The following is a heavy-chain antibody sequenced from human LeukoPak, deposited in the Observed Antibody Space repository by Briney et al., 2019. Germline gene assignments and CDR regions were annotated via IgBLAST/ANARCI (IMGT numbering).Heavy chain of an antibody. CDR3: ASYYYGSGSYFNTPRHYYYMDV. V-gene: IGHV1-8*01. CDR2: MNPNSGNT. D-gene: IGHD3-10*01. CDR1: GYTFTSYD. J-gene: IGHJ6*03. Sequence: ASVKVSCKASGYTFTSYDINWVRQATGQGLEWMGWMNPNSGNTGYAQKFQGRVTMTRNTSISTAYMELSSLRSDDTAVYYCASYYYGSGSYFNTPRHYYYMDVWGKGTTVTVSS.